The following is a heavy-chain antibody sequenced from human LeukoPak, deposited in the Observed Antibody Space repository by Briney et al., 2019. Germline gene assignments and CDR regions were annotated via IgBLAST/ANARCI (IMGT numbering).Heavy chain of an antibody. CDR1: GFTFSSYW. CDR3: ARGFTIFGVVNDGFDI. J-gene: IGHJ3*02. V-gene: IGHV3-74*01. D-gene: IGHD3-3*01. CDR2: IDIDGSST. Sequence: PGRSLRLSCAASGFTFSSYWMNWVRQAPGKGLVWVSRIDIDGSSTTYADSVKGRFTISRDNAKNTVYLQMNSLRAEDTAVYYCARGFTIFGVVNDGFDIWGQGTKVTVSS.